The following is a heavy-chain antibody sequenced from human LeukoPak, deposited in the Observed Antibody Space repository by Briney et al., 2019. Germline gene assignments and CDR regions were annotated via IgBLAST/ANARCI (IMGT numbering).Heavy chain of an antibody. CDR1: GFTFSTYS. V-gene: IGHV3-48*02. CDR2: ISSSSGTI. D-gene: IGHD3-16*01. CDR3: AKDGGPSDAFDI. Sequence: GGSLRLSCAASGFTFSTYSMNWVRQAPGKGLEWVSYISSSSGTIYYADSVKGRFTISRGNAKNSLYVQMNSLRDEDTAVYYCAKDGGPSDAFDIWGQGTMVTVSS. J-gene: IGHJ3*02.